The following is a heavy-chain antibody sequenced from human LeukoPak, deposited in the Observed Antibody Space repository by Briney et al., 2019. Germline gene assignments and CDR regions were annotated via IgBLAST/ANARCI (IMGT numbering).Heavy chain of an antibody. CDR2: ISAYNGNT. V-gene: IGHV1-18*01. CDR1: GYTFTSYG. Sequence: ASVKVSCKASGYTFTSYGISWVRQAPGQGLEWMGWISAYNGNTNYAQKLQGRVTMTTDTSTSTAYMELRSLRSDDTAVYYCARDRIAARPKGHWFDPWGQGILVTVSS. CDR3: ARDRIAARPKGHWFDP. D-gene: IGHD6-6*01. J-gene: IGHJ5*02.